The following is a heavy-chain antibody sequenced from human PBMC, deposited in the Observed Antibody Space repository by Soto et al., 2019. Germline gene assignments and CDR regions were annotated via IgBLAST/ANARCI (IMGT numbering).Heavy chain of an antibody. D-gene: IGHD6-13*01. CDR3: ARTCIAAAASHYYYYGMDA. Sequence: QVQLVQSGAEVKKPGSSVKVSCKASGGTFRSYDISWVRQAPGQGLEWMGGIIPMFGTPNYAQKFQGRVRITADESTSTAYMELSSLRSEDTAVYYCARTCIAAAASHYYYYGMDAWGQGTTVTVSS. J-gene: IGHJ6*02. V-gene: IGHV1-69*12. CDR2: IIPMFGTP. CDR1: GGTFRSYD.